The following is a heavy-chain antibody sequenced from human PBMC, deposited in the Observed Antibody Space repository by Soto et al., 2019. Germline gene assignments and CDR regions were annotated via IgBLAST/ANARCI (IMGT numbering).Heavy chain of an antibody. CDR3: AKVETYVYDGIVVKTDAINLGPLDL. V-gene: IGHV1-2*04. CDR2: INPNSGGT. Sequence: ASVKVSCKASGYTFTGYYMHWVRQAPGQGLEWMGWINPNSGGTNYAQKFQGWVTMTRDTSISTAYMELSRLRSDDTAVYFCAKVETYVYDGIVVKTDAINLGPLDLWGQGSHVTVSS. J-gene: IGHJ4*02. CDR1: GYTFTGYY. D-gene: IGHD2-2*01.